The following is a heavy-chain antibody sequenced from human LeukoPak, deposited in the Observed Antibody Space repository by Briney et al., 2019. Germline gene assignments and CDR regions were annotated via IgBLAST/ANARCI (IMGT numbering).Heavy chain of an antibody. CDR1: GFTFSSYA. V-gene: IGHV3-30*01. CDR2: ISYDGSNK. CDR3: ARGGKAKGYCSSTSSYNFDY. Sequence: GGSLRLSCAASGFTFSSYAMHWVRQAPGKGLEWVAVISYDGSNKYYADSVKGRFTISRDNSKNTLYLQMNSLRAEDTAVYYCARGGKAKGYCSSTSSYNFDYWGQGTLVTVSS. D-gene: IGHD2-2*02. J-gene: IGHJ4*02.